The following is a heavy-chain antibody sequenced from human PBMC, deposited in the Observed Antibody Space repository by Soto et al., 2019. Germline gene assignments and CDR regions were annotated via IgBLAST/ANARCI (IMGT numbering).Heavy chain of an antibody. J-gene: IGHJ4*02. CDR1: GFTFSSYA. Sequence: GGSLRLSCAASGFTFSSYAMSWVRQAPEKGLEWVSTFTGSGNTYYADSVKGRFTISRDNSKNTLYLQMNSLRAEDTAVYYFAKEYASGSDNYDYWSRGTLDSVSS. D-gene: IGHD3-10*01. CDR2: FTGSGNT. V-gene: IGHV3-23*01. CDR3: AKEYASGSDNYDY.